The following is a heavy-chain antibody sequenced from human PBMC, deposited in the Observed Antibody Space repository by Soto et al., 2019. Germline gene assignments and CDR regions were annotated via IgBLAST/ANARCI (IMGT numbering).Heavy chain of an antibody. D-gene: IGHD3-22*01. CDR2: VNAGDGSA. V-gene: IGHV1-46*01. J-gene: IGHJ4*02. CDR1: GFTFTLHY. CDR3: GRERDSFDY. Sequence: QVQLVQSGAEVTEPGASVKVSCKTSGFTFTLHYIHWVRQAPGQGLEWVGMVNAGDGSATYAREFRDKVSMTWDTSTSTVYLDLNSLKSEDTAMYYCGRERDSFDYWGQGTLVSVSP.